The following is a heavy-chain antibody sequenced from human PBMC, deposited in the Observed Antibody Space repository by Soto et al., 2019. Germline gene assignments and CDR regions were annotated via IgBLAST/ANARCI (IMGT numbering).Heavy chain of an antibody. Sequence: GGSLRLSCAASGFTFDDYAMHWVRQAPGKGLEWVSGISWNSGSIGYADSVKGRFTISRDNSKNTLYLQMNSLRAEDTAVYYCARDRSPVAATPLDGYWGQGTLVTVSS. J-gene: IGHJ4*02. D-gene: IGHD2-15*01. CDR2: ISWNSGSI. V-gene: IGHV3-9*01. CDR1: GFTFDDYA. CDR3: ARDRSPVAATPLDGY.